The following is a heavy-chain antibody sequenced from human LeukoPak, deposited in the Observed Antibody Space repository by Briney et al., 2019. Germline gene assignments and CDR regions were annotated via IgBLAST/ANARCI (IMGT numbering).Heavy chain of an antibody. V-gene: IGHV1-69*05. CDR1: VGTFSSYA. CDR3: AEGYSYGRYYFDY. CDR2: IIPIFGTA. Sequence: ASVKVSCKASVGTFSSYAISWVRQAPGQGLEWMGGIIPIFGTANYAQKFQGRVTITTDESTSTAYMELSSLRSEDTAVYYCAEGYSYGRYYFDYWGQGTLVTVSS. J-gene: IGHJ4*02. D-gene: IGHD5-18*01.